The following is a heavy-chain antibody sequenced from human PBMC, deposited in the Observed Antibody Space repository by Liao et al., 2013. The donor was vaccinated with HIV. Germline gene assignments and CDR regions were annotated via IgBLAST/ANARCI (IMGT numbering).Heavy chain of an antibody. J-gene: IGHJ3*02. CDR2: IHSSGSL. D-gene: IGHD3-9*01. V-gene: IGHV4-61*02. CDR1: NGSFKSGSYY. Sequence: QVQLQESGPGLVKPSQTLSLTCTVSNGSFKSGSYYWSWLRQSAGKGLEWIGRIHSSGSLNYNPSLKSRVTISVGTSSNLLSLNLTSVTAADTAVYYCARALLRYFDLIGQDAFDIWAKGQWSPSLQ. CDR3: ARALLRYFDLIGQDAFDI.